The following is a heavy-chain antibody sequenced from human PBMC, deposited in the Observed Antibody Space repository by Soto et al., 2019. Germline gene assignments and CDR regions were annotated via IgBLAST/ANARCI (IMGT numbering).Heavy chain of an antibody. Sequence: EVQLVESGGGLVQPGGSLRLSCAASGFSFSSSWMHWVRQAPGMGLVWVSRISFDGTATTSADAVKGRFIISRDNAKNTLFLQMHHLRADDTAMYYCVRDRRLRGHPFDIWSQGTFVSVSS. J-gene: IGHJ3*02. CDR1: GFSFSSSW. D-gene: IGHD2-21*02. V-gene: IGHV3-74*03. CDR3: VRDRRLRGHPFDI. CDR2: ISFDGTAT.